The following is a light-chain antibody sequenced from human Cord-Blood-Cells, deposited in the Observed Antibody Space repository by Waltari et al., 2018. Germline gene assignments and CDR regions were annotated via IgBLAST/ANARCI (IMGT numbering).Light chain of an antibody. V-gene: IGLV1-40*01. Sequence: QSVLTQPPSVSGAPGQRVTISCTGSSSNIGAGYDVHWYQQLPGTAPKLLIYGTSNRPAGVPDRFSGSKSGTSASLAITGLQAEDEADYYCQSYDSSLSGWVFGRGTKLTVL. CDR3: QSYDSSLSGWV. CDR1: SSNIGAGYD. CDR2: GTS. J-gene: IGLJ3*02.